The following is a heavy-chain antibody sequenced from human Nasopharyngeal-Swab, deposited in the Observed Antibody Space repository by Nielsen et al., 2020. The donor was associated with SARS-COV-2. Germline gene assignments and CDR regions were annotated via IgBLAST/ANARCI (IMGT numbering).Heavy chain of an antibody. CDR1: GFTFDDYA. Sequence: SLKISCAASGFTFDDYAMHWVRQAPGKGLEWVSGISWSSGSIGYADSVKGRFTISRDNAKNSLYLQMNSLRAEDTALYYCAKDIDYGDYPDAFDIWGQGTMVTVSS. D-gene: IGHD4-17*01. V-gene: IGHV3-9*01. CDR2: ISWSSGSI. J-gene: IGHJ3*02. CDR3: AKDIDYGDYPDAFDI.